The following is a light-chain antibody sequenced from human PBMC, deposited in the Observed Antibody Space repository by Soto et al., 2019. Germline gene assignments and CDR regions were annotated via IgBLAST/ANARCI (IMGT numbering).Light chain of an antibody. CDR3: CSYADSDTVV. V-gene: IGLV2-23*01. Sequence: QSVLTQPASVSGSPGQSITISCTGTSNDLGSYNLVSWYQQHPGKAPKLMIYEGSKRPSGVSNRFSGSKSGNTTSLTISGPQAEDVAAYFCCSYADSDTVVFGEGTQVTVL. J-gene: IGLJ2*01. CDR2: EGS. CDR1: SNDLGSYNL.